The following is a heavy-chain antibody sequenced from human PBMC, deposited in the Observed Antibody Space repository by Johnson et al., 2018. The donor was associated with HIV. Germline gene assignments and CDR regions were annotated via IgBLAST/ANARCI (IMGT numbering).Heavy chain of an antibody. CDR3: ARDGSLGGGLHDAFDI. V-gene: IGHV3-30*03. D-gene: IGHD3-16*01. Sequence: QVQLVESGGGVVQPGRSLRLSCAASGFTFSTYGMHWVRQAPGKGLEWVAVISYDGSNKYYADSVKGRFTISRDNSKNTLYLQMNSLRVEDTAVYYCARDGSLGGGLHDAFDIWGPGTMVTVSS. CDR2: ISYDGSNK. J-gene: IGHJ3*02. CDR1: GFTFSTYG.